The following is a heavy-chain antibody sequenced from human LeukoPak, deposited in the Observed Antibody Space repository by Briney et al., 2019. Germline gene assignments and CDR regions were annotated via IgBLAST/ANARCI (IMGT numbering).Heavy chain of an antibody. CDR1: GFTFSNAW. CDR2: IKSKTDGGTT. CDR3: TTAQGDSSGYYRYDY. V-gene: IGHV3-15*01. D-gene: IGHD3-22*01. Sequence: GGSLRLSCAASGFTFSNAWMTWVRQAPGKGLEWVGRIKSKTDGGTTAYATPVKGRFTISLDESKNTLFLQMNSLKTEDTAVFYCTTAQGDSSGYYRYDYWGQGTLVTVSS. J-gene: IGHJ4*02.